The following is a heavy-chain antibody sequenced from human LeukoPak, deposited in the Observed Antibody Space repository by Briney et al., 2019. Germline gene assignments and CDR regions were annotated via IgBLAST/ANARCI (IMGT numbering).Heavy chain of an antibody. CDR1: GFTFSSYW. D-gene: IGHD3-10*01. Sequence: VGSLRLSCAASGFTFSSYWMRWVRQAPGKGLEGVANIKNDGSEEYYVDSVKGRFTISRDNAKNSLFLQMNSLTVEDTAVYYCARAIRGSAVDTGDRWGQGTLVTVSS. CDR2: IKNDGSEE. V-gene: IGHV3-7*01. J-gene: IGHJ4*02. CDR3: ARAIRGSAVDTGDR.